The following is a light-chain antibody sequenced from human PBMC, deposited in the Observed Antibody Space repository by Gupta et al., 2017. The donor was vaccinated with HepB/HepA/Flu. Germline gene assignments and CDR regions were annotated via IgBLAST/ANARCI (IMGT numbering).Light chain of an antibody. CDR3: QQSYSIPIT. Sequence: DIVLSQSPDSLAVSLGETATINCKTTQSVLCSANDKTYLSWFQQKPGHPPKLIIYWASTRESGVPDRFSGSGSGTDFTLTISILQAEDVAVYYCQQSYSIPITFGQGTRLEIK. CDR2: WAS. J-gene: IGKJ5*01. CDR1: QSVLCSANDKTY. V-gene: IGKV4-1*01.